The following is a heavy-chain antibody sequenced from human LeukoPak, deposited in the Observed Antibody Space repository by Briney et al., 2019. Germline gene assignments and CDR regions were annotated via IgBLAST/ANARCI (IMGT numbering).Heavy chain of an antibody. V-gene: IGHV3-23*01. D-gene: IGHD3-22*01. CDR2: IGGSGGSS. J-gene: IGHJ1*01. CDR3: AIMHGYYDGSGYWVQ. CDR1: GFIFSNYV. Sequence: PGGSLRLSCAASGFIFSNYVVSWVRQAPGKGLEWVSAIGGSGGSSFYADSVEGRFTISRDNPRNTLYMQMNSLGDEDTAVYYCAIMHGYYDGSGYWVQWGQGTLVTVSS.